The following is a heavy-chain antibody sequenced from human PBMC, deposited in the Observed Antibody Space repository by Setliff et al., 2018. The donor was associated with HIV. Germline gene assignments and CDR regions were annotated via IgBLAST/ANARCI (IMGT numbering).Heavy chain of an antibody. CDR2: IYYSGST. D-gene: IGHD5-12*01. J-gene: IGHJ5*02. CDR1: GGSISSSSDY. V-gene: IGHV4-39*07. CDR3: ARDLNRGYSGYVYNWFDP. Sequence: SETLSLTCTASGGSISSSSDYWGWIRQPPGKGLEWIGSIYYSGSTYYNPSLKSRVTISVDTLKNQFSMKLSSVNAEDTAVYYCARDLNRGYSGYVYNWFDPWGQGTRVTVAS.